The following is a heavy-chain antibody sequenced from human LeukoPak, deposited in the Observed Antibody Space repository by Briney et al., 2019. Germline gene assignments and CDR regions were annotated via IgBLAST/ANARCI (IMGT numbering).Heavy chain of an antibody. CDR3: AKEGGSYPKGSFDY. V-gene: IGHV3-21*04. D-gene: IGHD1-26*01. CDR2: ISSSSSYI. CDR1: GFTFSSYS. Sequence: GGSLRLSCAASGFTFSSYSMNWVRQAPGKGLEWVSSISSSSSYIYYADSVKGRFTISRDNSKNTLYLQMNSLRAEDTAVYYCAKEGGSYPKGSFDYWGQGTLVTVSS. J-gene: IGHJ4*02.